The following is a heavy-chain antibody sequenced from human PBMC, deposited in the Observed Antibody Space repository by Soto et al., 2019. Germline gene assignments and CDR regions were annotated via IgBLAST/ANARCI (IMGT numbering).Heavy chain of an antibody. CDR1: GFTVSSNY. J-gene: IGHJ6*03. CDR3: ARDAHETTFDTDNYYYYMDV. CDR2: IYSGGST. Sequence: GGSLRLSCAASGFTVSSNYMSWVRQAPGKGLEWVSVIYSGGSTYYADSVKGRFTISRDNSKNTLYLQMNSLRAEDTAVYYCARDAHETTFDTDNYYYYMDVWGKGTTVTVSS. D-gene: IGHD3-9*01. V-gene: IGHV3-66*01.